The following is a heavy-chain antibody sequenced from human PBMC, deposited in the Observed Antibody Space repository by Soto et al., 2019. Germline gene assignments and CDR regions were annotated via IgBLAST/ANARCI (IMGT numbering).Heavy chain of an antibody. CDR1: GGSISSYY. CDR2: IYTSGST. CDR3: ARDLERYPPYGRSWFDP. Sequence: QVQLQESGPRLVKPSETLSLTCTVSGGSISSYYWSWIRQPAGKGLEWIGRIYTSGSTNYNPSLKSRVTMSVDTSKNQFSLKLSSVTAADTAVYYCARDLERYPPYGRSWFDPWGQGTLVTVSS. J-gene: IGHJ5*02. D-gene: IGHD1-1*01. V-gene: IGHV4-4*07.